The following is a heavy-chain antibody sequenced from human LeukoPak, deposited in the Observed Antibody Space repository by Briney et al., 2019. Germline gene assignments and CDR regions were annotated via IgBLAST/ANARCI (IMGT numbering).Heavy chain of an antibody. Sequence: GGSLRLSCAASGFTFSSYSMNWVRQAPGKGLEWVSYISSSSSTIYYADSVKSRFTISRDNAKNSLYLQMNSLRAEDTAVYYCARVPYYDSSGPSLDDYWGQGTLVTVSS. CDR2: ISSSSSTI. CDR1: GFTFSSYS. V-gene: IGHV3-48*01. D-gene: IGHD3-22*01. J-gene: IGHJ4*02. CDR3: ARVPYYDSSGPSLDDY.